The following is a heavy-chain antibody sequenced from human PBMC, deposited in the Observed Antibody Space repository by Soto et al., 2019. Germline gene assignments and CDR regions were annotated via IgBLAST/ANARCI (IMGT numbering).Heavy chain of an antibody. Sequence: LSLSCAASGFTFSSYSMNWVRQAPGKGLEWVSSISSSSSYIYYADSVKGRFTISRDNAKNSLYLQMNSLRAEDTAVYYCARDMGPYTAVTLYYYGMDVWGQGTTVTASS. D-gene: IGHD3-16*01. V-gene: IGHV3-21*01. CDR3: ARDMGPYTAVTLYYYGMDV. CDR1: GFTFSSYS. CDR2: ISSSSSYI. J-gene: IGHJ6*02.